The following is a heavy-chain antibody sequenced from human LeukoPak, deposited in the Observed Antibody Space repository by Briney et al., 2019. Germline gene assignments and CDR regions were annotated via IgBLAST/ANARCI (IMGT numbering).Heavy chain of an antibody. CDR1: GYTFTNFA. CDR2: INTNTGNP. CDR3: ARDPNHYYDGSGYYGDY. V-gene: IGHV7-4-1*02. J-gene: IGHJ4*02. D-gene: IGHD3-22*01. Sequence: GASVQVSCKASGYTFTNFAMNWVRQAPGQGLEWMGWINTNTGNPTYAQGFTGRFVFSLDTSVSTAYLQISSLKAEDTAVYYCARDPNHYYDGSGYYGDYWGQGTLVTVSS.